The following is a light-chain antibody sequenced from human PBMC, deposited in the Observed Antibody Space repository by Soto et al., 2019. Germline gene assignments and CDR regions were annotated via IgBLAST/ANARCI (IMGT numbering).Light chain of an antibody. V-gene: IGKV1-39*01. CDR1: QTIMTY. J-gene: IGKJ1*01. CDR2: AAS. Sequence: DIQMTQSPSSLSASVGYEVTITCRASQTIMTYLNWYQLKPGKPPRILIYAASSLQSGVPSRFSGSGSGTDFTLTISSLKPEDFATYSCQQSYNSPQTFGQGTKVDIK. CDR3: QQSYNSPQT.